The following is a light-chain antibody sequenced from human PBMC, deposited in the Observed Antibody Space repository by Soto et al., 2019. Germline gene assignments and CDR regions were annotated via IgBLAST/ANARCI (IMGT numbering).Light chain of an antibody. CDR3: QQYNNWPS. J-gene: IGKJ5*01. CDR2: DTS. CDR1: QFVSSN. Sequence: DIVLTQSPAPLSVSPGERATLSCRASQFVSSNLAWYQQKPGQAPRLLIYDTSNRATGIPARFRGSGSGTEFTLTISSLQSEDLAVYYCQQYNNWPSLGQGARLEIK. V-gene: IGKV3-15*01.